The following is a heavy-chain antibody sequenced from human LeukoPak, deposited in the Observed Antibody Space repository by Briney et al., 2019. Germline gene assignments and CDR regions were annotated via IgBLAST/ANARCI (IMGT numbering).Heavy chain of an antibody. J-gene: IGHJ4*02. CDR1: GYTFTSYG. CDR3: ATWGFYDSSGYLAY. V-gene: IGHV1-18*01. CDR2: ISAYNGHT. D-gene: IGHD3-22*01. Sequence: ASVKVSCKASGYTFTSYGISWVRQAPGQGLEWMGWISAYNGHTNYAQKFQGRVTMTTDTSTSTAYMELRSLRSDDTAVYYCATWGFYDSSGYLAYWGQGTLVTVSS.